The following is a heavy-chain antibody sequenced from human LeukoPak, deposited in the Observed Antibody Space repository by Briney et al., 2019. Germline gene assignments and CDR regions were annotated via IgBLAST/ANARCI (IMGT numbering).Heavy chain of an antibody. CDR1: GFTFSSYA. J-gene: IGHJ4*02. CDR2: ISSNGGST. Sequence: PGGSLRLSCSASGFTFSSYAMHWVRQAPGKGLEYVSAISSNGGSTYYADSVKGRFTISRDNSKNTLYLQMSSLRAEDTAVYYCVKGGYDILTGYYLLDYWGQGTLVTVSS. V-gene: IGHV3-64D*06. D-gene: IGHD3-9*01. CDR3: VKGGYDILTGYYLLDY.